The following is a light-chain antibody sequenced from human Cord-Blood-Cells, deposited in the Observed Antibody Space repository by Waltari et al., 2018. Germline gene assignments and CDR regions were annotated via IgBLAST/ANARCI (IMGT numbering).Light chain of an antibody. CDR3: SSYTSSSTRV. J-gene: IGLJ3*02. V-gene: IGLV2-14*01. CDR1: SSDVGGYNH. Sequence: QSALPQPASVSGSPGQTITISCTGTSSDVGGYNHVPWYQQHPGKAPKLMIYDVSNRPSGVSNRFSGSKAGNTASLTISGLQAEDEADYYCSSYTSSSTRVFGGGTKLTVL. CDR2: DVS.